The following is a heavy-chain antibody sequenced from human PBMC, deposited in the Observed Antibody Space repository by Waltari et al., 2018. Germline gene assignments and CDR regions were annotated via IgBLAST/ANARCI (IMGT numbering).Heavy chain of an antibody. J-gene: IGHJ4*02. Sequence: EVQLVESGGGLIQPGGSLRLSCAASGFTFNTYSMDWVRQAPGKGLELVSYISTSGDTIYDADSVKGRFTISRDNAKSSLFLQMNSLRAEDTAVYYCARGYYSNSFDYWGQGTLVTVSS. CDR3: ARGYYSNSFDY. CDR1: GFTFNTYS. CDR2: ISTSGDTI. V-gene: IGHV3-48*04. D-gene: IGHD6-6*01.